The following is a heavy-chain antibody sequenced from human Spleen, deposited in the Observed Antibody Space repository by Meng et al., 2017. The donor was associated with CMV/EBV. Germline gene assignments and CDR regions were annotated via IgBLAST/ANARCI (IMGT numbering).Heavy chain of an antibody. CDR2: VYYSGST. V-gene: IGHV4-39*07. Sequence: SETLSLTCIVSDDSINSMSYYWGWIRQPPGKGLEWIGSVYYSGSTYYNPSLKSRVTISVDRSKNQFSLRLSSVTAADTAMYYCARIIRDSSGWYGGYFDYWGQGTLVTVS. CDR3: ARIIRDSSGWYGGYFDY. J-gene: IGHJ4*02. D-gene: IGHD6-19*01. CDR1: DDSINSMSYY.